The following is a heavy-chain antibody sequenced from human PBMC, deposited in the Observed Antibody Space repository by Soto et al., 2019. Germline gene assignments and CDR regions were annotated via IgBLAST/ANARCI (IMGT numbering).Heavy chain of an antibody. CDR1: GYSLTSYW. Sequence: GGSLKLSRKGFGYSLTSYWIGWVRQMPGKGLEWMGIIYPGDSDTRYSPSFQGQVTISADKSISTAYLQWSSLKASDTAMYYCARGTGYSSSWAAVDPWGQGTLVTVSS. CDR2: IYPGDSDT. V-gene: IGHV5-51*01. J-gene: IGHJ5*02. CDR3: ARGTGYSSSWAAVDP. D-gene: IGHD6-13*01.